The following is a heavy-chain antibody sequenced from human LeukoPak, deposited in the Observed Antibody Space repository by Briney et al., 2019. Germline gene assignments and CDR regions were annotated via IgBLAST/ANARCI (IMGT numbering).Heavy chain of an antibody. Sequence: GASVKVSCKASGGTFSSYAISWVRQAPGQGLEWMGGIIPIFGTANYAQKFQGRVTITADESTSTAYMELSRLRSDDTAVYYCARDLSIAAAPGYYFDYWGQGTLVTVSS. J-gene: IGHJ4*02. CDR3: ARDLSIAAAPGYYFDY. V-gene: IGHV1-69*13. D-gene: IGHD6-13*01. CDR2: IIPIFGTA. CDR1: GGTFSSYA.